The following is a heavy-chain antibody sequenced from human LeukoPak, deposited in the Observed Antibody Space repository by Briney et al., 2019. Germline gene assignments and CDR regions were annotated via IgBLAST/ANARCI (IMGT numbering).Heavy chain of an antibody. CDR2: INHSGST. Sequence: SETLSLTCAVYGGSLSGYYWSWIRQPPGKGLEWIGEINHSGSTNYNPSLKSRVTTSVDTSKNQFSLKLSSVTAADTAVYYCATRGYYLDHWGQGTLVTVSS. CDR1: GGSLSGYY. J-gene: IGHJ4*02. V-gene: IGHV4-34*01. D-gene: IGHD3-22*01. CDR3: ATRGYYLDH.